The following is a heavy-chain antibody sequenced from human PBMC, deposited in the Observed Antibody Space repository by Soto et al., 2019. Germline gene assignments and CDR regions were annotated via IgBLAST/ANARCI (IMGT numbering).Heavy chain of an antibody. CDR2: ISYDGSNK. J-gene: IGHJ4*02. D-gene: IGHD6-19*01. CDR3: ASRPRIAVAGTEEDY. CDR1: GFTFSSYA. Sequence: ESGGGVVQPGRSLRLSCAASGFTFSSYAMHWVRQAPGKGLEWVAVISYDGSNKYYADSVKGRFTISRDNSKNTLYLQMNSLRAEDTAVYYCASRPRIAVAGTEEDYWGQGTLVTVSS. V-gene: IGHV3-30-3*01.